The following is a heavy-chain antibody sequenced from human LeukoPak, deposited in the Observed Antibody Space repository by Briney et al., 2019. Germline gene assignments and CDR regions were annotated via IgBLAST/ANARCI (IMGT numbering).Heavy chain of an antibody. D-gene: IGHD4-23*01. Sequence: GGSLRLSCAASGFTFNIYWMHWVRQAPGKGLVWVTRVNSDGSGTRYADSVKGRFTISRVNAKNTLYLQMHSLRAEDTAVYYCVRSAYGGEQADYWGQGTLVTVSS. CDR3: VRSAYGGEQADY. CDR2: VNSDGSGT. J-gene: IGHJ4*02. CDR1: GFTFNIYW. V-gene: IGHV3-74*01.